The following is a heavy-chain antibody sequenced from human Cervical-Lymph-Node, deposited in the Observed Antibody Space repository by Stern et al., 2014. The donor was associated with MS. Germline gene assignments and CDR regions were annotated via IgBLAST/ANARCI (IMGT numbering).Heavy chain of an antibody. CDR1: GFTFDNYA. Sequence: MQLVESGGGVVQPGRSLRLSCAASGFTFDNYAMHWVRQPPGQGLEWVAIISYDGTKKYHADSVKGRFTISRDSSRNTLYLQMNSLRAEDTAVYYCTSLPLGNYDYWGQGTLVTVSS. V-gene: IGHV3-30*04. CDR2: ISYDGTKK. J-gene: IGHJ4*02. CDR3: TSLPLGNYDY.